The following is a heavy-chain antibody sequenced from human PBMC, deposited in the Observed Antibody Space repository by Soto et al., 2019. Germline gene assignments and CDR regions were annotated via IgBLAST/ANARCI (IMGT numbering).Heavy chain of an antibody. J-gene: IGHJ5*02. CDR2: IYYSGST. CDR1: GGSISSGGYY. V-gene: IGHV4-31*03. Sequence: QVQLQESGPGLVKPSQTLSLTCTVSGGSISSGGYYWSWIRQHPGKGLEWIGYIYYSGSTYYNPSLKSRVTISVDTSKNQVSLKLSSVTAADTAVYYCARYNGRSPSLGWFDPWGQGTLVTVSS. D-gene: IGHD1-20*01. CDR3: ARYNGRSPSLGWFDP.